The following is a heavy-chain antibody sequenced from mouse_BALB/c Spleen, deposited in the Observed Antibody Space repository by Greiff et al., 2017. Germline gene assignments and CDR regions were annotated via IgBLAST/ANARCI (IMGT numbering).Heavy chain of an antibody. D-gene: IGHD2-4*01. CDR1: GFNIKDYY. CDR3: ALYDYDGDAMEY. J-gene: IGHJ4*01. V-gene: IGHV14-1*02. Sequence: VQLQQSGAELVRPGALVKLSCKASGFNIKDYYMHWVKQRPEQGLEWIGWIDPENGNTIYDPKFQGKASITADTSSNTAYLQLSSLTSEDTAVYYCALYDYDGDAMEYWGQGTSVTVSS. CDR2: IDPENGNT.